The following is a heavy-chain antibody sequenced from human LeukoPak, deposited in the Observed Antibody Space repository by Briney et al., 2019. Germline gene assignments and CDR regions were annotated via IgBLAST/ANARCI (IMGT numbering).Heavy chain of an antibody. V-gene: IGHV4-31*03. CDR3: ARGYFDWLYYYYGMDV. CDR1: GGSISSGGYY. Sequence: SQTLSLTCTVSGGSISSGGYYWSWIRQHPGKGLEWIGYIYYSGSTYYNPSLKSRVTISVDTSKNQFSLKLSSVTAADTAVCYCARGYFDWLYYYYGMDVWGQGTTVTVSS. J-gene: IGHJ6*02. D-gene: IGHD3-9*01. CDR2: IYYSGST.